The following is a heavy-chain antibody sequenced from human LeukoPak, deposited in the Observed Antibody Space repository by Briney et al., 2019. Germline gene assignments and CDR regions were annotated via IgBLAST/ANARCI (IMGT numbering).Heavy chain of an antibody. J-gene: IGHJ5*02. CDR1: GFTLRNYE. V-gene: IGHV3-48*03. CDR2: IDSSGSVI. Sequence: GGSLRLSCAASGFTLRNYEMNWVRQAPGQGLEWLSYIDSSGSVIYYADSVKGRFTTSRDNAKNSLYLEMNSLRAEDTAVYYCARGWFDTWGQGTLVTVSS. CDR3: ARGWFDT.